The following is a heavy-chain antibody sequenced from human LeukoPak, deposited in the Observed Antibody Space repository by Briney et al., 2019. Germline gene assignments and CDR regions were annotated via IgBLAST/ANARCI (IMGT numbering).Heavy chain of an antibody. D-gene: IGHD6-19*01. CDR3: ARAVAGTIYSYYYMDV. CDR2: ISSSGSTI. CDR1: GFTFSDYY. Sequence: GGSLRLSCAASGFTFSDYYMSWIRQAPGKGLEWVSYISSSGSTIYCADSVKGRFTVSRDNAKNSLYLQMNSLRAEDTAVYYCARAVAGTIYSYYYMDVWGKGTTVTVSS. J-gene: IGHJ6*03. V-gene: IGHV3-11*01.